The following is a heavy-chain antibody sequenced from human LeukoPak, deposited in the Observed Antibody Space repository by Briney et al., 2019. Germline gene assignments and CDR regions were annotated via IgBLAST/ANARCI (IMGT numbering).Heavy chain of an antibody. D-gene: IGHD2-21*01. CDR3: TRVPYCGGDCYSGYYYYMDV. V-gene: IGHV3-49*04. CDR1: GFTFGDYA. Sequence: GGSLRLSCTASGFTFGDYAMSWVRQAPGKGLEWVGFIRSKAYGGTTEYAASVKGRFTISRDDSKSIAYLQMNSLKTEDTAVYYCTRVPYCGGDCYSGYYYYMDVWGKGTTVTVSS. J-gene: IGHJ6*03. CDR2: IRSKAYGGTT.